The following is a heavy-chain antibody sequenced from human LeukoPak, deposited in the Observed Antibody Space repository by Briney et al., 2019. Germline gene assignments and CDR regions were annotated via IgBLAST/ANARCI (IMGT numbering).Heavy chain of an antibody. Sequence: ASVTVSCTASGGTFSSYAISWVRQAPGQGLEWMGGIIPIFGTANYAQKFQGRVTITADESTSTAYMELSSLRSEDTAVYYCARVSLSTDYGDYVGWFAPWGQGTLVTVSS. CDR2: IIPIFGTA. D-gene: IGHD4-17*01. J-gene: IGHJ5*02. V-gene: IGHV1-69*13. CDR1: GGTFSSYA. CDR3: ARVSLSTDYGDYVGWFAP.